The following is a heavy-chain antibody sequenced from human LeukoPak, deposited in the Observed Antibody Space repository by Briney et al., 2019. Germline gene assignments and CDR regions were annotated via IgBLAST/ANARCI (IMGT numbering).Heavy chain of an antibody. CDR2: INHSGST. Sequence: SETLSLTCAVYGGSFSGYYWSWIRQPPGKGLEWIGEINHSGSTNYNPSLKSRVTISVDTSKNQFSLKLSSVTAAVTAVYYCARCGYSYGSYYFDYWGQGTLVTVSS. V-gene: IGHV4-34*01. CDR1: GGSFSGYY. D-gene: IGHD5-18*01. J-gene: IGHJ4*02. CDR3: ARCGYSYGSYYFDY.